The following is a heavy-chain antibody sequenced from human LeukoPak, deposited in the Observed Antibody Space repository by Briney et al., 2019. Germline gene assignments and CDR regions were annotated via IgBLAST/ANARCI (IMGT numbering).Heavy chain of an antibody. D-gene: IGHD6-19*01. Sequence: GASVKVSCKASGYTFTSYGISWVRQAPGQGLEGMGWISAYNCNTNYAYKLQGRVTINTDTSTNKDSIELKDLRSDDTAVYYCARDSSGWYGDYWGQGTLVTVSS. V-gene: IGHV1-18*01. J-gene: IGHJ4*02. CDR1: GYTFTSYG. CDR2: ISAYNCNT. CDR3: ARDSSGWYGDY.